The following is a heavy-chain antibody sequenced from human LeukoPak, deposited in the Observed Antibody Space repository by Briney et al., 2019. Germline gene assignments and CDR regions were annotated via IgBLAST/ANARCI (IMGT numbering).Heavy chain of an antibody. D-gene: IGHD3-16*02. Sequence: GGSLRLSCAASGFTFSSYGMHWVRQAPGKGLEWVARTRNKANSYTTEYAASVKGRFTISRDDSKNSLNLQMNSLKTEDTAVYYCTGARGTYRQFDYWGQGTLVTVSS. CDR2: TRNKANSYTT. CDR3: TGARGTYRQFDY. CDR1: GFTFSSYG. V-gene: IGHV3-72*01. J-gene: IGHJ4*02.